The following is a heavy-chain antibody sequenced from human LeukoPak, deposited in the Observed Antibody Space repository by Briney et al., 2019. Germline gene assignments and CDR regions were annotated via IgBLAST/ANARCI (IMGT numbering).Heavy chain of an antibody. D-gene: IGHD5-24*01. J-gene: IGHJ3*02. Sequence: GSVKISCKASGFSFTGYYMNWVRQPPGQGLEGMGRINPNSGGTNYAHKFQGRVTMTRDTSISTAYMELSRLRSDDRAVYYCARVGDGLNDAFDIWGQGAMVTVSS. V-gene: IGHV1-2*06. CDR1: GFSFTGYY. CDR3: ARVGDGLNDAFDI. CDR2: INPNSGGT.